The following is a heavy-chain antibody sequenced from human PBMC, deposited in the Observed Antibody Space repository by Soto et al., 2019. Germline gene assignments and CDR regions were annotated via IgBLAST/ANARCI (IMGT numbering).Heavy chain of an antibody. CDR1: GGSISSYY. CDR3: ARYTIYDYGDYVWYFDY. V-gene: IGHV4-39*01. CDR2: IYYSGST. Sequence: PSETLSLTCTVSGGSISSYYWGWIRQPPGKGLEWIGSIYYSGSTYYNPSLKSRVTISVDTSKNQFSLKLSSVTAADTAVYYCARYTIYDYGDYVWYFDYWGQGTLVTVSS. D-gene: IGHD4-17*01. J-gene: IGHJ4*02.